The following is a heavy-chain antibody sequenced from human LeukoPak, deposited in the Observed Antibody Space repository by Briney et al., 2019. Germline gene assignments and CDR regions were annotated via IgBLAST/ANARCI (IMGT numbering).Heavy chain of an antibody. V-gene: IGHV4-39*01. CDR1: GGSISSSSYY. J-gene: IGHJ5*02. CDR3: ARRTGGGYDYSYNWFDP. D-gene: IGHD5-12*01. CDR2: IYYSGST. Sequence: PSETLSLTCTVSGGSISSSSYYWGWIRQPPGKGLEWIGSIYYSGSTYYNPSLKSRVTISVDTSKNQFSLKLSSVTAADTAVYCCARRTGGGYDYSYNWFDPWGQGTLVTVSS.